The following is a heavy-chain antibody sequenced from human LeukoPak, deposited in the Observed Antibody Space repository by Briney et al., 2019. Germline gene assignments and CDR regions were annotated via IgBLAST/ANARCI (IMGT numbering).Heavy chain of an antibody. CDR2: IYYSGST. CDR1: GGSISSSSYY. D-gene: IGHD6-25*01. Sequence: SETLSLTCTVSGGSISSSSYYWGWIRQPPGKGLEWIGSIYYSGSTYYNPSLKSRVTISVDTSKNQFSLKLSSVTAADTAVYYCARAPGSFDIWGQGTMVTVSS. J-gene: IGHJ3*02. V-gene: IGHV4-39*01. CDR3: ARAPGSFDI.